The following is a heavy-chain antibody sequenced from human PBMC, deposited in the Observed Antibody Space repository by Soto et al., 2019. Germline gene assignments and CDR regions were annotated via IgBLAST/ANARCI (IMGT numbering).Heavy chain of an antibody. Sequence: QVQLVQSGPEVKKTGTSVKVSCKASGGTFSSRAISWVRQAPGQGLEWMGGIIPVFGRVNYAEKFQDRVTITADEPPGTVYRELSGLRSEDTALYNWANSRGGTFLGYHGMDIWGQGTTVSVSS. CDR3: ANSRGGTFLGYHGMDI. D-gene: IGHD1-1*01. CDR1: GGTFSSRA. J-gene: IGHJ6*02. V-gene: IGHV1-69*01. CDR2: IIPVFGRV.